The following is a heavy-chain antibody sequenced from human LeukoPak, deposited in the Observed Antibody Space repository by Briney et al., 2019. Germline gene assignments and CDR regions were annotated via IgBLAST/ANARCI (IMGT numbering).Heavy chain of an antibody. CDR1: GYTFTSYD. D-gene: IGHD3-22*01. J-gene: IGHJ4*02. Sequence: ASVKVSRKASGYTFTSYDINWVRQATGQGLEWMGWMNPNSGNTGYAQKFQGRVTMTRNTSISTAYMELSSLRSEDTAVYYCARIDSSGYYVDYWGQGTLVTVSS. CDR2: MNPNSGNT. V-gene: IGHV1-8*01. CDR3: ARIDSSGYYVDY.